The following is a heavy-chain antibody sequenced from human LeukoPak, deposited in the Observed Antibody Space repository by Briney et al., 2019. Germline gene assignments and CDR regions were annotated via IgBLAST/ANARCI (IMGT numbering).Heavy chain of an antibody. J-gene: IGHJ4*02. Sequence: GGSLRLSCAASGFTFSSYWMSWVRQAPGKGLEWVANIKQDGSEKYYVDSVKGRFTISRDNAKNSLYLQMNSLRAEDTAVYYCARDRLRGEVATTPFYWGQGTLVSVSS. CDR3: ARDRLRGEVATTPFY. CDR2: IKQDGSEK. CDR1: GFTFSSYW. V-gene: IGHV3-7*01. D-gene: IGHD5-12*01.